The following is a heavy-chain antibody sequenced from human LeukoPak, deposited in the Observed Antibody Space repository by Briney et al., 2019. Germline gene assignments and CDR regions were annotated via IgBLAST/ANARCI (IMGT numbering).Heavy chain of an antibody. CDR1: GFTFSSYG. D-gene: IGHD3-22*01. Sequence: PGGSLRLSCAASGFTFSSYGMHWVRQAPGKGLEWVAVIWYDGSNKYYADSVKGRFTISRDNSKNTLYLQMNSLRAEDTAVYYCAKDITMIDQGYIDYWGQGTLVTVSS. J-gene: IGHJ4*02. CDR3: AKDITMIDQGYIDY. CDR2: IWYDGSNK. V-gene: IGHV3-33*06.